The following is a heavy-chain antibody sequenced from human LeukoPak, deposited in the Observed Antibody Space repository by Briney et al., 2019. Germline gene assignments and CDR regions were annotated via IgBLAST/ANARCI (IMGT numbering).Heavy chain of an antibody. Sequence: SVKVSCKASGGTLSSYAISWVRQAPGQGLEWMGGIIPIFGTANYAQKFQGRVTITTDESTSTAYMELSSLRSEDTAVYYCARDGGSSWYFDPWGQGTLVTVSS. V-gene: IGHV1-69*05. CDR1: GGTLSSYA. D-gene: IGHD6-13*01. J-gene: IGHJ5*02. CDR3: ARDGGSSWYFDP. CDR2: IIPIFGTA.